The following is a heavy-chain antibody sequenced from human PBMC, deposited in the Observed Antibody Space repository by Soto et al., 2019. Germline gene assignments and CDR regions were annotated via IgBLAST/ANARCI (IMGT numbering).Heavy chain of an antibody. CDR2: INVGNGNT. J-gene: IGHJ4*02. D-gene: IGHD2-21*02. V-gene: IGHV1-3*01. Sequence: ASVKVSCKASGYTFTSYAIHWVRQAPGQRLEWMGWINVGNGNTKYSQKFQGRVSITTDTSASTAYMELSSLRSEDTAVYYCARHLPYCGGDCYSLDYWGQGTLVTVSS. CDR3: ARHLPYCGGDCYSLDY. CDR1: GYTFTSYA.